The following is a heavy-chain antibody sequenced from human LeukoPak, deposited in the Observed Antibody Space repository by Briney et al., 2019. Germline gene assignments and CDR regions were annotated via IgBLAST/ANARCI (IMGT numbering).Heavy chain of an antibody. J-gene: IGHJ5*02. CDR3: AKSDAFLEYFDNVDA. Sequence: PGGSLRLSCAASGFTFNSYAMSWVRQAPGKGPEWVSIISHTGGSTYYADSVKGRFTISRDDSKNTLYLQMNSLRGEDTAVYYCAKSDAFLEYFDNVDAWGQGTLVTVSS. D-gene: IGHD3-3*01. CDR1: GFTFNSYA. CDR2: ISHTGGST. V-gene: IGHV3-23*01.